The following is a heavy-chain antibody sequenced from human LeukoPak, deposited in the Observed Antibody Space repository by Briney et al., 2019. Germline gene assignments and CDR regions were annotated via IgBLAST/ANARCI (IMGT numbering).Heavy chain of an antibody. CDR3: AGGLIGPIVVVVAATGAFDI. D-gene: IGHD2-15*01. CDR2: INHSGST. V-gene: IGHV4-34*01. J-gene: IGHJ3*02. Sequence: SETLSLTCAVYGGSLSGYYWSWIRQPPGKGLEWIGEINHSGSTNYNPSLKSRVTISVDTSKNQFSLKLSSVTAADTAVYYCAGGLIGPIVVVVAATGAFDIWGQGTMVTASS. CDR1: GGSLSGYY.